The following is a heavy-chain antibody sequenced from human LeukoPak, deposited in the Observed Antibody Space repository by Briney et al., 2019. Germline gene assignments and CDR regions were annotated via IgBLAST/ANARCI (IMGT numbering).Heavy chain of an antibody. Sequence: SETLSLTCTVSGDSISSGDYYWSWIRQPPGEGLEWIGYIYYTGSTYYNPSLKSRLTISVDTSKNQFSLRLSSVTAADTAVYYCARDHSARGYGYGYDDYWGQGTLVTVSS. J-gene: IGHJ4*02. CDR1: GDSISSGDYY. V-gene: IGHV4-30-4*08. D-gene: IGHD5-18*01. CDR2: IYYTGST. CDR3: ARDHSARGYGYGYDDY.